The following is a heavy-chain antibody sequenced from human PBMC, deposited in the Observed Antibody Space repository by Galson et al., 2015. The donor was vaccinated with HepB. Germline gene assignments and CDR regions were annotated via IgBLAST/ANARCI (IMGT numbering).Heavy chain of an antibody. CDR1: GFTFSSYG. CDR2: IWYDGSNK. CDR3: ARDGDYIWGSYRYTFVQH. D-gene: IGHD3-16*02. V-gene: IGHV3-33*01. J-gene: IGHJ1*01. Sequence: SLRLSCAASGFTFSSYGMHWVRQAPGKGLEWVAVIWYDGSNKYYADSVKGRFTISRDNSKNTLYLQMNSLRAEDTAVYYCARDGDYIWGSYRYTFVQHWGQGTLVTVSS.